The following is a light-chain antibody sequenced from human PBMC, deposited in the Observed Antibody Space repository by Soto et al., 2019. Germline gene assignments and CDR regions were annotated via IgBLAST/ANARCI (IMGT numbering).Light chain of an antibody. V-gene: IGKV1-9*01. J-gene: IGKJ4*01. CDR2: AAS. CDR1: QGINDY. CDR3: QQFNTYPLT. Sequence: DIQLTQSPSFLSASVGDRVTITCRASQGINDYLAWYQQKPGKAPKLLIYAASTLQSEVPSRFRGSASGTEFTLTISSLQPEDFATYYCQQFNTYPLTFGGGTKVEAK.